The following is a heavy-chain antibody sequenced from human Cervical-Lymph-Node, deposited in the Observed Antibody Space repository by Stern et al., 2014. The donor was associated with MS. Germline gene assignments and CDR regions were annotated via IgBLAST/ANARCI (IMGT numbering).Heavy chain of an antibody. CDR1: GYTFIGPG. Sequence: DQLVESGAEVTKPGASLTVSCKTSGYTFIGPGINWVRQAPGQGLEWMGWISAFNGNTNYAEALQGRLTLTVDTSTTTVYMHLTRLTSDDTAVYYCARGGAVTGLTKFDTWGPGTLVTVSS. D-gene: IGHD6-19*01. CDR2: ISAFNGNT. CDR3: ARGGAVTGLTKFDT. J-gene: IGHJ5*02. V-gene: IGHV1-18*01.